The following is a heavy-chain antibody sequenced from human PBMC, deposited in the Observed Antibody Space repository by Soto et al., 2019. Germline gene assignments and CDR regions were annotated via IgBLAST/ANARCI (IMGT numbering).Heavy chain of an antibody. CDR3: ARSTGNWNYGNF. Sequence: GGSLRLSCADSGFTFKNYARSWVRQAPGKGLEWVTAIGVRDDITYYADYVKGRYTISRDNSASTLYLQMNSLRAEDTAVYYCARSTGNWNYGNFWGQGTLVTVSS. D-gene: IGHD1-7*01. CDR1: GFTFKNYA. CDR2: IGVRDDIT. V-gene: IGHV3-23*01. J-gene: IGHJ1*01.